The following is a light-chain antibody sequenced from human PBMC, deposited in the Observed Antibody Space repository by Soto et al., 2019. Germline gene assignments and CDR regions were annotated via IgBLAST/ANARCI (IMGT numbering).Light chain of an antibody. J-gene: IGKJ1*01. Sequence: QVTQSPHSLSASIGDTVILTCRSAQNISNYLNWYNQKPGKVPNLLIYGASKLHGVVPSRFSGSSFGTDFTLTITTLQPEDFATCFCQQRFSTPWTFGQGTTVEIK. CDR3: QQRFSTPWT. CDR2: GAS. CDR1: QNISNY. V-gene: IGKV1-39*01.